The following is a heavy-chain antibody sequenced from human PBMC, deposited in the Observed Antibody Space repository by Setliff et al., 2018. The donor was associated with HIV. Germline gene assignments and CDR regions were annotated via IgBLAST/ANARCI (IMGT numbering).Heavy chain of an antibody. CDR1: GYGFTSYW. Sequence: PGESLKISCKGSGYGFTSYWIGWVRQMPGKGLEWMGIIYPGDSDTRYSPSFQGQVTISADKSIYTAYLRWSSLKASDTAMYYCARLSTFFGPIDFWGQGTLVTVSS. J-gene: IGHJ4*02. D-gene: IGHD3-16*01. V-gene: IGHV5-51*01. CDR2: IYPGDSDT. CDR3: ARLSTFFGPIDF.